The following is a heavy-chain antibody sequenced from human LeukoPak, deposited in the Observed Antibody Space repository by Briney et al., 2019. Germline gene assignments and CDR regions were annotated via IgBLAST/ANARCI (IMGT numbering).Heavy chain of an antibody. D-gene: IGHD5-24*01. J-gene: IGHJ4*02. CDR1: GFTFSSYS. CDR3: ARVAEMATISGYFDY. Sequence: SGGSLRLSWAASGFTFSSYSMNWVRQAPGKGLEWVPSISSSSSYIYYADSVKGRFTISRDNAKNSLYLQMNSLRAEDTAVYYCARVAEMATISGYFDYWGEGTLVTVSS. CDR2: ISSSSSYI. V-gene: IGHV3-21*01.